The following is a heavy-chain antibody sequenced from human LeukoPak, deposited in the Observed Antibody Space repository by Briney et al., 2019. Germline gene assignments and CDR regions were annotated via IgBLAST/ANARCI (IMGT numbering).Heavy chain of an antibody. CDR2: FDPVDGET. CDR3: ATGYSSGWTWYNWFDP. CDR1: GYTLTELS. V-gene: IGHV1-24*01. Sequence: ASVKVSCKVSGYTLTELSMHWVRQAPGKGLEWMGGFDPVDGETIYAQKFQGRVTMTEDTSTDTAYMELSSLRSEDTAVYYCATGYSSGWTWYNWFDPWGQGTLVTVSS. D-gene: IGHD6-19*01. J-gene: IGHJ5*02.